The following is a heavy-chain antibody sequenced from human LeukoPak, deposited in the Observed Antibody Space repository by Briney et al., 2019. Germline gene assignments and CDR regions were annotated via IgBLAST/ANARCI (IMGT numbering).Heavy chain of an antibody. V-gene: IGHV1-8*01. CDR1: GYTFTSYD. J-gene: IGHJ4*02. Sequence: ASVKVSCKASGYTFTSYDINWVRQATGQGLEWMGWMNPNGGDTGYAQNFQGRLNMTRNTSKSTAYMELSSLRSEDTAAYYCARARGYNYGYVDYWGQGTLVTVSS. D-gene: IGHD5-18*01. CDR3: ARARGYNYGYVDY. CDR2: MNPNGGDT.